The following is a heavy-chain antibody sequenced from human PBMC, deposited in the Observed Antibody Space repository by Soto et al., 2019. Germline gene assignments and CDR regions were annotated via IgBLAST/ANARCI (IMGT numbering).Heavy chain of an antibody. CDR3: AVDRSSSGSSYYFDH. V-gene: IGHV1-46*03. J-gene: IGHJ4*02. D-gene: IGHD6-6*01. CDR2: INPSGGST. Sequence: ASVKVSCKASGYTFTSYYMHWVRQAPGQGLEWMGIINPSGGSTSYAQKFQGRVTMTRDTSTSTVYMELSSLRSEDTAVYYCAVDRSSSGSSYYFDHWGQVTRVSSPQ. CDR1: GYTFTSYY.